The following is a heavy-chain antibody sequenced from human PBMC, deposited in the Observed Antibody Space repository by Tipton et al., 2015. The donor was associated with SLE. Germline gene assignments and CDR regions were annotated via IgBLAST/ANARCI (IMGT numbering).Heavy chain of an antibody. J-gene: IGHJ5*02. CDR3: AGGISQAAGDL. Sequence: TLSLTCAVSGVSISSSGYAWSWIRQAPGKGLEWIGYIYHGGSTYYNPSLKSRVTLSIDTSKKQFSLKLTSVSDADTAIYYCAGGISQAAGDLWGQGTLVTVSS. CDR1: GVSISSSGYA. V-gene: IGHV4-30-2*02. D-gene: IGHD2-15*01. CDR2: IYHGGST.